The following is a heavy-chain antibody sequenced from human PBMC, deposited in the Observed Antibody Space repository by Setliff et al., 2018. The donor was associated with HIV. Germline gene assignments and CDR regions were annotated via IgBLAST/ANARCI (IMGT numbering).Heavy chain of an antibody. CDR1: GGSFSDYY. J-gene: IGHJ4*02. V-gene: IGHV4-34*01. CDR2: VNRGRRT. D-gene: IGHD3-10*01. Sequence: SETLSLTCALYGGSFSDYYWSWIRQPPGMGLEWIGEVNRGRRTNYNSSLKSRVTISIDTSRNQFSLTVSSVTAADTAVYYCAREIPYSYGGRSHPLWGQEPWSPSPQ. CDR3: AREIPYSYGGRSHPL.